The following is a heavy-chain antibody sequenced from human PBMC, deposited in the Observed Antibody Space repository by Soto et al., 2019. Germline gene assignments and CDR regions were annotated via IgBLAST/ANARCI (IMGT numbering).Heavy chain of an antibody. J-gene: IGHJ4*02. CDR1: GFTFSNYA. CDR3: AKDVSYGGKRPDYFDY. D-gene: IGHD4-17*01. Sequence: VQLLESGGGLVQPGGSLRLSCAASGFTFSNYAMSWVRQAPGKGLAWVSGISDRGDSTYYADSVKGRSTISSDNSKYTPYLQTNSMRVEYTAEYYCAKDVSYGGKRPDYFDYWGQGILVTVSS. V-gene: IGHV3-23*01. CDR2: ISDRGDST.